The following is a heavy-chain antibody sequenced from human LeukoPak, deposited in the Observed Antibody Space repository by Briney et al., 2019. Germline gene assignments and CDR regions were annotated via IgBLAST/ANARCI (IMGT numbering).Heavy chain of an antibody. CDR2: INHSGST. D-gene: IGHD6-6*01. Sequence: SETLSLTCAVYGGSFSGYYWSWIRQPPGKGLEWIGEINHSGSTNYNPSLKSRVTISVDTSKNQFSLKLSSVTAADTAVYYCARLYSSSDYWGQGTLVTVSS. CDR1: GGSFSGYY. J-gene: IGHJ4*02. V-gene: IGHV4-34*01. CDR3: ARLYSSSDY.